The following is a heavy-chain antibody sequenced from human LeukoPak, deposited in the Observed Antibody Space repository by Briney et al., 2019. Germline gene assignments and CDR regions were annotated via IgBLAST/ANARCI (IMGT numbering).Heavy chain of an antibody. CDR2: IIPIFGTA. CDR1: GGTFSSYA. D-gene: IGHD6-19*01. V-gene: IGHV1-69*06. CDR3: SRDCSSGCYPDY. J-gene: IGHJ4*02. Sequence: SVKVSCKASGGTFSSYAISWVRRAPGHGLEWMGRIIPIFGTANYAQKFQGRVTITADKSTSTAYMELSSLRSEDTAVYYCSRDCSSGCYPDYWGQGTLVTVSS.